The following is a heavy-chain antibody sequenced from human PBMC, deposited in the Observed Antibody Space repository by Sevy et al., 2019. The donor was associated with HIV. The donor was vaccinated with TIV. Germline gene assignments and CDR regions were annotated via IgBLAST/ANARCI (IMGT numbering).Heavy chain of an antibody. CDR2: INCNGGST. Sequence: GGSLRLSCAASGFTFDDYGMSWVRQAPGKGLEWVSGINCNGGSTGYADSVKGRFTISRDNAKNSLYLQMNSLRAEDTALYHCARDRRYYYGSGSYYNTYYYYYMDVWGKRTTVTVSS. CDR1: GFTFDDYG. CDR3: ARDRRYYYGSGSYYNTYYYYYMDV. D-gene: IGHD3-10*01. V-gene: IGHV3-20*01. J-gene: IGHJ6*03.